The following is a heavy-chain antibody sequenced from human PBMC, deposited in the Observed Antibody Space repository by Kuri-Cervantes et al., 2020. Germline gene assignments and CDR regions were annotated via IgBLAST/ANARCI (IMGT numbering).Heavy chain of an antibody. J-gene: IGHJ4*02. V-gene: IGHV3-7*03. CDR2: IKQDGSEK. Sequence: GGSLRLSFAASGFTFSSYWMSWVRQAPGKGLEWVANIKQDGSEKYYVDSVKGRFTISRGNAKNSLYLQMNSLRTEDTALYYCAKATYYYDSSGYPLDWGQGTLVTVSS. D-gene: IGHD3-22*01. CDR3: AKATYYYDSSGYPLD. CDR1: GFTFSSYW.